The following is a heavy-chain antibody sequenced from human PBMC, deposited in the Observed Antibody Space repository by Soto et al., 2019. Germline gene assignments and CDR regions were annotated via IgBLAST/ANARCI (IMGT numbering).Heavy chain of an antibody. D-gene: IGHD6-6*01. V-gene: IGHV3-23*01. J-gene: IGHJ6*02. CDR1: GFTFSSYA. CDR2: ISGSGGST. CDR3: AKSAEQLVLYYYGMDV. Sequence: GGSLRLSCAASGFTFSSYAMSWVRQAPGKGLEWVSAISGSGGSTYYADSVKGRFTISRDNSKNTLYLQMNSLRAEDTAVYYCAKSAEQLVLYYYGMDVWGQGTTVTVSS.